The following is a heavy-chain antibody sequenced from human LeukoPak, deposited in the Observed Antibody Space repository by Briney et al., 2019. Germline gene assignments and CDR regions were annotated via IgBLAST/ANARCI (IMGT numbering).Heavy chain of an antibody. D-gene: IGHD6-13*01. Sequence: SETLSLTCTVSGVSISGDNYYWSWLRQPAGKGLEWIVRISTSGSTSYNPSLKSRVTISLDMSKNQFSLKLSSVTAADTAVYYCARHGHGAAGNEVDYWGQGTLVTVSS. V-gene: IGHV4-61*02. CDR2: ISTSGST. CDR3: ARHGHGAAGNEVDY. CDR1: GVSISGDNYY. J-gene: IGHJ4*02.